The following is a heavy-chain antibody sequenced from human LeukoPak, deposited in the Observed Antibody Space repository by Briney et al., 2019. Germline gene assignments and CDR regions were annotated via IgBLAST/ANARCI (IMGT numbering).Heavy chain of an antibody. CDR2: INPSGGST. D-gene: IGHD3-22*01. CDR1: GYTFTSYY. CDR3: ARGRTYDSRLGRGYYFDY. J-gene: IGHJ4*02. Sequence: ASVTVSCKASGYTFTSYYMHWVRQAPGQGLEWMGIINPSGGSTSYAQKFQGRVTMTRDMSTSTVYMELSSLRSEDTAVYYCARGRTYDSRLGRGYYFDYWGQGTLVTVSS. V-gene: IGHV1-46*01.